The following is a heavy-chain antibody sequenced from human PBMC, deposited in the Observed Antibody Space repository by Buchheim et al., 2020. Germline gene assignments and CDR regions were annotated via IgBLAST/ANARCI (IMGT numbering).Heavy chain of an antibody. D-gene: IGHD2-2*01. Sequence: QVQLVQSGAEVKKPGSSVKVSCKASGGTFSSYAISWVRQAPGQGLEWMGGIIPIFGTANYAQKFQGRVTITADESTSTAYMELSSLRSEDTAVYYCAREGRDVVVPVETIRGPPYYYYGMDVWGQGTT. CDR2: IIPIFGTA. CDR1: GGTFSSYA. J-gene: IGHJ6*02. CDR3: AREGRDVVVPVETIRGPPYYYYGMDV. V-gene: IGHV1-69*01.